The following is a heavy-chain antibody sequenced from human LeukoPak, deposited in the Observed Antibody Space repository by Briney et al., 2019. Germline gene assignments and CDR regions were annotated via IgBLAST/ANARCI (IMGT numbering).Heavy chain of an antibody. CDR1: GFIFSNYW. D-gene: IGHD5-24*01. CDR2: IKEDGSER. V-gene: IGHV3-7*01. CDR3: ARDGGWLQSDY. J-gene: IGHJ4*02. Sequence: GGSLRLSCATSGFIFSNYWMSWVRQAPGKGLEWVANIKEDGSERYYVDSVKGRFTISRDNAKTSLYLQMNSLRAEDTAVYYCARDGGWLQSDYWGQGTLVTVSS.